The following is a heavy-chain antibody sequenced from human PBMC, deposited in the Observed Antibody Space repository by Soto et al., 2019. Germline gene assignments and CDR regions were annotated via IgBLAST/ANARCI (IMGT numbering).Heavy chain of an antibody. CDR2: INPNTGGR. Sequence: QVQLVQSGSEVKKPGASLKVSCKASGYTFSGYAVHWVRRAPGQGLEWMGRINPNTGGRNYAQKFPGRVTVTRDPSISTAYLELSSLKTDDTAVYFCARSRPAKHYYNINGFYNFYGMEVWGQGTTVTVSS. CDR1: GYTFSGYA. CDR3: ARSRPAKHYYNINGFYNFYGMEV. J-gene: IGHJ6*02. V-gene: IGHV1-2*06. D-gene: IGHD3-10*01.